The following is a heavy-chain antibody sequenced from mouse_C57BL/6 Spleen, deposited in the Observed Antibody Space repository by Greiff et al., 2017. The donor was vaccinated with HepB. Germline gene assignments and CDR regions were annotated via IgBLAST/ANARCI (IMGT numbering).Heavy chain of an antibody. V-gene: IGHV5-12*01. CDR1: GFTFSDYY. J-gene: IGHJ3*01. CDR2: ISNGGGST. CDR3: ARGVGQLRLAWFAY. Sequence: EVQGVESGGGLVQPGGSLKLSCAASGFTFSDYYMYWVRQTPEKRLEWVAYISNGGGSTYYPDTVKGRFTISRDNAKNTLYLQMSRLKYEDTAMYYCARGVGQLRLAWFAYWGQGTLVTVSA. D-gene: IGHD3-2*02.